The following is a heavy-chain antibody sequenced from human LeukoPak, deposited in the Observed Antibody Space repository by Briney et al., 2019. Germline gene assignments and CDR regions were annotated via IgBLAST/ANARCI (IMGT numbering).Heavy chain of an antibody. CDR1: GGPISSYY. D-gene: IGHD5-12*01. J-gene: IGHJ4*02. CDR2: IYCSRST. V-gene: IGHV4-59*01. Sequence: PSETLSLTCTVSGGPISSYYWSWLRQPPGKGLEWIGYIYCSRSTNYIPSLKSRVTISVVTSKNQSALKRSSVTAADTAVYYCARSSGYDSPLDYWGQGTLVTVCS. CDR3: ARSSGYDSPLDY.